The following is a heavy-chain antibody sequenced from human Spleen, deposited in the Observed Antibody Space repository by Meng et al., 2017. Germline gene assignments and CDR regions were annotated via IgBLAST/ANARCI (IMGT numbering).Heavy chain of an antibody. J-gene: IGHJ4*02. V-gene: IGHV1-18*01. Sequence: QVQPVQSGPEVKKPGASVKVSCKASGYTFTNYDINWVRQATGQGLEWMGWFVSNADTYPAQKFQGRVTMTRDTHTSTDFMELRSLRFDDTAVYYCARGTPGRSYSDYWGQGTLVTVSS. CDR2: FVSNADT. CDR3: ARGTPGRSYSDY. D-gene: IGHD3-10*01. CDR1: GYTFTNYD.